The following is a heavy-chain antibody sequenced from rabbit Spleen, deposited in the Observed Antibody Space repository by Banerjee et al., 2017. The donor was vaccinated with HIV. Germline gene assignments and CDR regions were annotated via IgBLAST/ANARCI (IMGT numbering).Heavy chain of an antibody. CDR1: GVSFRSSSY. D-gene: IGHD1-1*01. CDR3: ARDTSSSFSSYGMDL. Sequence: QSLEESGGDLVKPGASPTLTCRASGVSFRSSSYMCWVRQAPGKGLEWIACIDIGSSGFTYYASWAKGRFTISKTSSTTVTLQMTRLTAADTATYFCARDTSSSFSSYGMDLWGPGTLVTVS. CDR2: IDIGSSGFT. J-gene: IGHJ6*01. V-gene: IGHV1S40*01.